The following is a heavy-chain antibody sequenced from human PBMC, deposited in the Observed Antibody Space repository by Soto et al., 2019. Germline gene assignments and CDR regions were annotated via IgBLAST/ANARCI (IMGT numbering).Heavy chain of an antibody. CDR1: GGSISSYY. D-gene: IGHD2-8*01. CDR3: ARDREYCTNGVCTNYYYMDV. CDR2: IYYSGST. J-gene: IGHJ6*03. V-gene: IGHV4-59*01. Sequence: PSETLSLTCTVSGGSISSYYWSWIRQPPGKGLEWIGYIYYSGSTNYNPSLKSRVTISVDTSKNQFSLKLSSVTAADTAVYYCARDREYCTNGVCTNYYYMDVWGKGTTVT.